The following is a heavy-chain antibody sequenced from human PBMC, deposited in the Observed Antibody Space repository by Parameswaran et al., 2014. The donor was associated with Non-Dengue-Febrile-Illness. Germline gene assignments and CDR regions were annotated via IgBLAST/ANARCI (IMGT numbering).Heavy chain of an antibody. D-gene: IGHD3-10*01. Sequence: RWIRQPPGRGWSGSQLLVVSGGSTYYADSVKGRFTISRDNSKNTLYLQMNSLRAEDTAVYYCAKPRGYYGSETGEKWFDPWGQGTLVTVSS. CDR2: LVVSGGST. J-gene: IGHJ5*02. V-gene: IGHV3-23*01. CDR3: AKPRGYYGSETGEKWFDP.